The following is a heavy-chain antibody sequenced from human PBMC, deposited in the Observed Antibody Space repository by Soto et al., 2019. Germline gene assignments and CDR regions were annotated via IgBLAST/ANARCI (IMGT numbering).Heavy chain of an antibody. CDR1: GGTVSSYA. CDR3: ARDVSSDTTGFRGYDL. D-gene: IGHD3-10*01. J-gene: IGHJ4*02. V-gene: IGHV1-69*01. Sequence: QLHLVKSGAEVKKAGSSVKVSCKASGGTVSSYAITWVRQAPGKGLEWMGVIIPIFVSAHYAPKFQSRITNTADESTITAYMELSGLTSEYTAIYYCARDVSSDTTGFRGYDLWGQGTQVTVAS. CDR2: IIPIFVSA.